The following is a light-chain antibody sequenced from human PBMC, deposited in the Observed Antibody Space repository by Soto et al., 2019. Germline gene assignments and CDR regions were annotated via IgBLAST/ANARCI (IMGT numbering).Light chain of an antibody. J-gene: IGLJ1*01. CDR1: SSDVGGYNY. CDR2: VVS. V-gene: IGLV2-8*01. Sequence: QSAPTQPPSASGSPGQSVTISCTGTSSDVGGYNYVSWYQQHPGKAPKLMIYVVSKRPSGVPDRFSGSKSGNTASLTVSGLQAEDEADYYCSSYAGSNNFEVFGTGTKVTVL. CDR3: SSYAGSNNFEV.